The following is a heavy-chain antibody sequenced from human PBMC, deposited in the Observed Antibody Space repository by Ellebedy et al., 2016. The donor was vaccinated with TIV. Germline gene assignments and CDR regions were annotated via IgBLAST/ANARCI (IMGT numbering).Heavy chain of an antibody. CDR3: ARAHRGWFDP. CDR2: IATAGDT. CDR1: GFTFSSYD. V-gene: IGHV3-13*01. Sequence: GESLKISCAASGFTFSSYDMHWVRQATGKGLEWVSAIATAGDTYYPGSVKGRFTISRENAKNSLYLQINSLRAGDTAVYYCARAHRGWFDPWGQGTLVTVSS. J-gene: IGHJ5*02. D-gene: IGHD1-14*01.